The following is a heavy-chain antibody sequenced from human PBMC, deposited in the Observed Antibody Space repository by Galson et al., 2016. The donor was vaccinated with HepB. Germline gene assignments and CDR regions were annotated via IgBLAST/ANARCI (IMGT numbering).Heavy chain of an antibody. CDR3: ARERIGDCSDAFDV. J-gene: IGHJ3*01. CDR2: LSDEGIYK. V-gene: IGHV3-30*04. CDR1: GFSFRSYA. D-gene: IGHD2-21*02. Sequence: SLRLSCAASGFSFRSYAMYWLRQAPGQGLESMAFLSDEGIYKFYSDSVRSRFSISRDNSKKMLYLQMNGLRPEDTAVYFCARERIGDCSDAFDVWGQGTMVTVSS.